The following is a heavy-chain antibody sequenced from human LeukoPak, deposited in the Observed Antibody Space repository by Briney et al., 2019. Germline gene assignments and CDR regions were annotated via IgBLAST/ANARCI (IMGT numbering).Heavy chain of an antibody. CDR1: GFTFSSYA. CDR3: AKGVSLGIFDS. Sequence: GGSLRLACAASGFTFSSYAMSWVRQAPGKGLEWVSAISGSGGSTYYADSVKGPFTIPRANSKNTLYLQMNSLRAEDTAVYYCAKGVSLGIFDSWGQGTLVTVSS. V-gene: IGHV3-23*01. D-gene: IGHD5/OR15-5a*01. CDR2: ISGSGGST. J-gene: IGHJ4*02.